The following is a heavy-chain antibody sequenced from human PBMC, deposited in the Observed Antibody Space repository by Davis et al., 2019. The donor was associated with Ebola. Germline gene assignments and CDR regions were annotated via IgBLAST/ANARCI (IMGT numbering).Heavy chain of an antibody. D-gene: IGHD5-12*01. V-gene: IGHV1-46*03. CDR2: INPNYGRT. CDR3: TTPGGQDSGYDVFDI. CDR1: GYTFPNYY. J-gene: IGHJ3*02. Sequence: ASVKVSCKASGYTFPNYYMHWVRQAPGQGLEWMGMINPNYGRTIYAQKFQGRVTVTRDTSTTTVYMDLSSLRSEDTALYYCTTPGGQDSGYDVFDIWGQGTMVTVSS.